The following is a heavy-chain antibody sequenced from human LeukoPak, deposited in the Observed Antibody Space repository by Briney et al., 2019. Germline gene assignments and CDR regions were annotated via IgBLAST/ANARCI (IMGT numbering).Heavy chain of an antibody. J-gene: IGHJ4*02. Sequence: SETLSLTCSVSGGSVSSYYWSWIRQSPGKGLEWIGYIHNSGRTNYNPSLKSRVTVFVDTSKNQFSLKLTSVTAADTAVYYCARPPRYWGQGTLVTVSS. CDR3: ARPPRY. CDR2: IHNSGRT. CDR1: GGSVSSYY. V-gene: IGHV4-4*08.